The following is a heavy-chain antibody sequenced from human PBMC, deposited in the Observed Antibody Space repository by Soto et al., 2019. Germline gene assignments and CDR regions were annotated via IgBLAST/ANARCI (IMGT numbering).Heavy chain of an antibody. J-gene: IGHJ4*02. Sequence: PSETLSLTCTVSVGSISSGGYYWSWIRQHPGKGLEWIGYIYYSGSTYYNPSLKSRVTISVDTSKNQFSLKLSSVTAADTAVYYCARAGYCSGGSCYSNYFDYWGQGTLVTVSS. CDR2: IYYSGST. D-gene: IGHD2-15*01. V-gene: IGHV4-31*03. CDR1: VGSISSGGYY. CDR3: ARAGYCSGGSCYSNYFDY.